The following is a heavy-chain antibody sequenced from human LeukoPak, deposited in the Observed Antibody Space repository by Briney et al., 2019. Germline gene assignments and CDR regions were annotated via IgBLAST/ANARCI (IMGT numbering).Heavy chain of an antibody. CDR1: GYTFTSYG. CDR3: AKDSSGYYGNWFDP. D-gene: IGHD3-22*01. V-gene: IGHV1-18*01. Sequence: ASVKVSCKASGYTFTSYGISWVRQAPGQGREWMGWISAYNGNTNYAQKLQGRVTMTTDTSTSTAYMELRSLRSDDTAVYYCAKDSSGYYGNWFDPWGQGTLVTVSS. CDR2: ISAYNGNT. J-gene: IGHJ5*02.